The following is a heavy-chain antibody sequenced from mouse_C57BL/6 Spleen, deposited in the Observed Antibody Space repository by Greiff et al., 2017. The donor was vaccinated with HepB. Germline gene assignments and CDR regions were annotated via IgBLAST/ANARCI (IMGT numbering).Heavy chain of an antibody. CDR2: IDPSDSYT. CDR1: GYTFTSYW. V-gene: IGHV1-50*01. Sequence: QVQLQQPGAELVKPGASVKLSCKASGYTFTSYWMQWVKQRPGQGLEWIGEIDPSDSYTNYNQKFKGKATLTVDTSSSTAYMPLSSLTSEDSAVYYCARWLPLNGMDYWGQGTSVTVSS. D-gene: IGHD2-2*01. CDR3: ARWLPLNGMDY. J-gene: IGHJ4*01.